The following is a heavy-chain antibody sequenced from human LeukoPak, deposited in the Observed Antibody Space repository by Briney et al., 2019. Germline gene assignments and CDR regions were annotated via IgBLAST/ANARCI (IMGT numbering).Heavy chain of an antibody. V-gene: IGHV4-39*07. CDR2: IYYSGST. Sequence: SETLSLTCTVSGGSISSSSYYWGWIRQPPGKGLEWIGSIYYSGSTHYNPSLKSRVTISLDTSKNQFSLKLSSVTAADTAVYYCARDLAPGVEAAAGPFDYWGQGTLVTVSS. J-gene: IGHJ4*02. D-gene: IGHD6-13*01. CDR1: GGSISSSSYY. CDR3: ARDLAPGVEAAAGPFDY.